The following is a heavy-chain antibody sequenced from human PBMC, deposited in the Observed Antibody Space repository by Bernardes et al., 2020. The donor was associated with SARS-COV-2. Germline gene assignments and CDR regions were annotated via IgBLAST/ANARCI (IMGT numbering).Heavy chain of an antibody. CDR1: GGSFSGYY. CDR3: ARGVFGTIFGVVLREKYNWFDP. J-gene: IGHJ5*02. V-gene: IGHV4-34*01. D-gene: IGHD3-3*01. CDR2: INHSGST. Sequence: SETLSLTCAVYGGSFSGYYWSWIRQPPGKGLEWIGEINHSGSTNYNPSLKSRVTISVDTSKNQFSLKLSSVTAADTAVYYCARGVFGTIFGVVLREKYNWFDPWGQGTLVTVSS.